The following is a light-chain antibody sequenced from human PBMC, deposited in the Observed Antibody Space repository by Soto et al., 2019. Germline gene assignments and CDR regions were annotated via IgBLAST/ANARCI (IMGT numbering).Light chain of an antibody. Sequence: TQPPSVSAAPGQKVTISCSGSSSNIGGNSVSWYQRLPGTAPKLLIYDDNKRPSGIPDRFSGSKSGTSATLGITGFQTGDEADYYCGSWDSSLSAYVFGTGTKVTVL. CDR1: SSNIGGNS. J-gene: IGLJ1*01. CDR2: DDN. V-gene: IGLV1-51*01. CDR3: GSWDSSLSAYV.